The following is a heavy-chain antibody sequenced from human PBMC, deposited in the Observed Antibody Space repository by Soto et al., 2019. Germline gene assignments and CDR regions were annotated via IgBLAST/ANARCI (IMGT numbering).Heavy chain of an antibody. CDR3: ARPWNGCSCYHY. CDR1: GFTFSSYA. D-gene: IGHD2-15*01. V-gene: IGHV3-23*01. Sequence: GGSLRLSCAASGFTFSSYAMSWVRQAPGKGLEWVSAISGSGGSTYYADSVKGRFTISRDNSKNTLYLQMNSLRAEDRAVYYGARPWNGCSCYHYWGQGTLVTVSS. CDR2: ISGSGGST. J-gene: IGHJ4*02.